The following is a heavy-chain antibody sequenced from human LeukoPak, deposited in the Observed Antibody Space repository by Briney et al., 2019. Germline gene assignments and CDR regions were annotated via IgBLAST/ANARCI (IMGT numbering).Heavy chain of an antibody. CDR1: GFTFDDYA. D-gene: IGHD3-10*01. CDR2: ISGDGGST. Sequence: GGSLRLSCAASGFTFDDYAMHWVRQAPGKGLEGVSLISGDGGSTYYADSVKGRFTISRDNSKNSLYLQMNSLRTEDTALYYCAKDRGDVLLWFGEENWFDPWGQGTLVTVSS. CDR3: AKDRGDVLLWFGEENWFDP. J-gene: IGHJ5*02. V-gene: IGHV3-43*02.